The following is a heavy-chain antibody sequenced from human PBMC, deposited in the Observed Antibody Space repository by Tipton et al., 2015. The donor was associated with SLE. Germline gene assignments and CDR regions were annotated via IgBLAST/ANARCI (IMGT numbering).Heavy chain of an antibody. Sequence: LRLSCTVSGGSISSHYWSWIRQPPGKGLEWIGYIYYSGSTNHNPSLKSRVTISVDTSKNQFSLKLSSVTAADTAVYYCARGDGYSTAFDIWGQGTMVTVSS. CDR2: IYYSGST. V-gene: IGHV4-59*11. J-gene: IGHJ3*02. CDR3: ARGDGYSTAFDI. CDR1: GGSISSHY. D-gene: IGHD6-13*01.